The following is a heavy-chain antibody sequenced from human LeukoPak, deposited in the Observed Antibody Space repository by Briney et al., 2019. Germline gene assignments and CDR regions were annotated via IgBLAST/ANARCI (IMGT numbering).Heavy chain of an antibody. CDR2: IYGAGAT. CDR3: AAHARYSYGVPYYFDY. Sequence: GGSLRLSCAASGFTVSDNYMTWVRQAPGKGLEWVSSIYGAGATHYAESVKGRFTISRDNSKNTLYLQMNSLRAEDTAVYYCAAHARYSYGVPYYFDYWGQGTLVTVSS. CDR1: GFTVSDNY. J-gene: IGHJ4*02. V-gene: IGHV3-53*01. D-gene: IGHD5-18*01.